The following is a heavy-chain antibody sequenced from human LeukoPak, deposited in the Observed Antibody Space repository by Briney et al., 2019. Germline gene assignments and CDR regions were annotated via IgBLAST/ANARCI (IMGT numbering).Heavy chain of an antibody. Sequence: ASVNVSCKASGYTFTGYYMHWVRQAPGQGLEWMGWINPNSGGTNYAQKFQGRVTMTRDTSISTAYMELSRLRSDDTAVYYCARDLGVLSTIFYEKKSRGMIAFDIWGQGTMVTVSS. CDR3: ARDLGVLSTIFYEKKSRGMIAFDI. D-gene: IGHD3-9*01. J-gene: IGHJ3*02. V-gene: IGHV1-2*02. CDR2: INPNSGGT. CDR1: GYTFTGYY.